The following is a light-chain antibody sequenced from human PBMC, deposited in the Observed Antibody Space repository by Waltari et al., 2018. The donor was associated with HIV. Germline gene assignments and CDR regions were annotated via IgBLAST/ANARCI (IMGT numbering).Light chain of an antibody. CDR2: ASS. J-gene: IGKJ4*01. CDR3: QQASSLPLT. Sequence: DIQMTQSPSSVSASVGDRVTITCRASQSIGRWLVWYQQTPGKAPKLLLYASSTVQPGVPSRFSGSGSGTSFALTITSLQPEDFATYYCQQASSLPLTFGGGTKVEIK. CDR1: QSIGRW. V-gene: IGKV1-12*01.